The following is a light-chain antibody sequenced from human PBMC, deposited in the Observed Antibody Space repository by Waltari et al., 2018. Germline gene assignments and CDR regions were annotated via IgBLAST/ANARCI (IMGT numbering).Light chain of an antibody. V-gene: IGLV1-51*02. J-gene: IGLJ2*01. CDR2: ENN. CDR3: GTWDTSLSALI. CDR1: SSNIGNDY. Sequence: QSVLTQPPSVSAAPGQKVTISCSGSSSNIGNDYVSWYQQPQGTAPKLFIYENNKRPSGIPDRFSGSKSGTSATLGITGLQTGDEADYYCGTWDTSLSALIFGGGTKLTVL.